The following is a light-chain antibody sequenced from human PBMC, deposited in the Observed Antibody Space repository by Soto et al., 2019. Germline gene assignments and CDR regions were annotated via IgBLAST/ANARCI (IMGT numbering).Light chain of an antibody. CDR1: QSVSSSY. CDR2: GAS. Sequence: KTTLSCRASQSVSSSYLAWYQQKPGQAPRLFIYGASTRATGVPDRFSGSGSGKDFTLTISRLDFVCNDTANTEMYT. V-gene: IGKV3-20*01. CDR3: EMYT. J-gene: IGKJ2*01.